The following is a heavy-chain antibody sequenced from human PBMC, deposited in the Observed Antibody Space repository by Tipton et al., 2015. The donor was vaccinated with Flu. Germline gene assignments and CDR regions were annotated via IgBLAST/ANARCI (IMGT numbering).Heavy chain of an antibody. Sequence: QVQLVQSGGGVVQPGRSLRLSCAASGFTFSSYGMHWVRQAPGKGLEWVTAISYDGSNRYYADSVKGRFTISRDNAKNSVYLQMNSLRDEDTAIYYCARVGNYLGFGLDHWGQGSLVTVSS. D-gene: IGHD3-16*02. V-gene: IGHV3-30*03. CDR1: GFTFSSYG. J-gene: IGHJ4*02. CDR3: ARVGNYLGFGLDH. CDR2: ISYDGSNR.